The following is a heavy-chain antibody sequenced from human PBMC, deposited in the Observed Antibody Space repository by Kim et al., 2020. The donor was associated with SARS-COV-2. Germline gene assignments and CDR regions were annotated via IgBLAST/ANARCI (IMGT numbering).Heavy chain of an antibody. CDR1: GYTFTSYA. CDR2: INAGNGNT. V-gene: IGHV1-3*01. Sequence: ASVKVSCKASGYTFTSYAMHWVRQAPGQRLEWMGWINAGNGNTKYSQKFQGRVTITRDTSASTAYMELSSLRSEDTAVYYCARGAQYGSGSYYKEVYYFDYWGQGTLVTVSS. CDR3: ARGAQYGSGSYYKEVYYFDY. D-gene: IGHD3-10*01. J-gene: IGHJ4*02.